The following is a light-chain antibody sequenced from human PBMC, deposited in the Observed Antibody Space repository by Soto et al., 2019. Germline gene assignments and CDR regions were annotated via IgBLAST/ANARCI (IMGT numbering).Light chain of an antibody. CDR1: QSLSAF. J-gene: IGKJ2*01. Sequence: EIVLTQSPGTLSLSPGERATLSCRASQSLSAFLAWYQQQPGQAPRLLIYGASTRATGIPDRFSGSGSGTDFTLTISRLEPEDFGVYYCQQYGFSPMYTFGQGTTLEI. V-gene: IGKV3-20*01. CDR3: QQYGFSPMYT. CDR2: GAS.